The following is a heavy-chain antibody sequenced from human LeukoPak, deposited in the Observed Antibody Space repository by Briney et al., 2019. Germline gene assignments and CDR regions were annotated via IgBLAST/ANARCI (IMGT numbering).Heavy chain of an antibody. J-gene: IGHJ5*02. CDR1: GQSLTNVRYC. Sequence: SETLSLTSTVSGQSLTNVRYCWRGIRQPPGKGLEWIGYIYHSGSTSYNPSLKSRVTISIDTSRNHFSLTLSSVTPADTAIYYCVGDLASGILDLWAQGILVTVSS. CDR2: IYHSGST. CDR3: VGDLASGILDL. V-gene: IGHV4-61*01.